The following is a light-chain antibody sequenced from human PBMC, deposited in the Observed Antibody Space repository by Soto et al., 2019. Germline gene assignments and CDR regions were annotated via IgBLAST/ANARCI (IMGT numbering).Light chain of an antibody. J-gene: IGLJ3*02. CDR2: RNN. CDR3: AAWDNSLSGWV. V-gene: IGLV1-47*01. Sequence: QSVLTQPPSASGTPGQRVTISCSGSSSNIGSNYVYWYQQLPGTTPRLLIYRNNQRPSGVPDRFSGSKSGTSAFLAISGLRSEDEADYYCAAWDNSLSGWVFSGGTKLTVL. CDR1: SSNIGSNY.